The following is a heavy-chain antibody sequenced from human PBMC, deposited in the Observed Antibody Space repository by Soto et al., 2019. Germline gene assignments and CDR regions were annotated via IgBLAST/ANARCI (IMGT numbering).Heavy chain of an antibody. V-gene: IGHV1-69*13. CDR1: GGTFSSYA. CDR3: ARDRGGSYQEFDY. J-gene: IGHJ4*02. D-gene: IGHD1-26*01. CDR2: IIPIFGTA. Sequence: SVKVSCKASGGTFSSYAISWVRQAPGQGLEWMGGIIPIFGTANYAQKFQGRVTITADESTSTAYMELSGLRSEDTAVYYCARDRGGSYQEFDYRGQGTLVTVSS.